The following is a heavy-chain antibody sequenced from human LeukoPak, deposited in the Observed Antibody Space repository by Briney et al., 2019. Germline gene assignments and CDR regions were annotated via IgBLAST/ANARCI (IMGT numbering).Heavy chain of an antibody. V-gene: IGHV3-21*01. J-gene: IGHJ4*02. Sequence: GGSLRLSCAASGFTFSSYTMNWVRQAPGKGLEWVSSISTSSSYIYYANSVKGRFTISRDNAKNSLYLQMNSLRAEDTAVYYCSRGELYYYDSSGGDYWGQGTLVTVSS. D-gene: IGHD3-22*01. CDR3: SRGELYYYDSSGGDY. CDR2: ISTSSSYI. CDR1: GFTFSSYT.